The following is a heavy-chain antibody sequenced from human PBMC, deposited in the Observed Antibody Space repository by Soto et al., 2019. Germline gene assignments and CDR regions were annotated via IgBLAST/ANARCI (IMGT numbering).Heavy chain of an antibody. V-gene: IGHV3-23*01. D-gene: IGHD3-16*01. Sequence: GGSLRLSCAASGLAFSNYAMTWVRQAPGKGLEWVSTITASGYSAYYGGAVKGRFTTSRDNSRSTLYLQMNGLRADDTAVYYCAKGDLLWDPFDFWGQGTLVTVSS. CDR1: GLAFSNYA. J-gene: IGHJ4*02. CDR2: ITASGYSA. CDR3: AKGDLLWDPFDF.